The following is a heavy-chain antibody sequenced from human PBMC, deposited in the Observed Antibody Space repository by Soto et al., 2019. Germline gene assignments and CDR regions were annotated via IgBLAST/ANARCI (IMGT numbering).Heavy chain of an antibody. CDR3: AYLTFFFVSSAYYIPPPHGAFDI. V-gene: IGHV2-5*02. J-gene: IGHJ3*02. Sequence: SGPTLVNPTQTLTLTCTFSGFSLSTSGVGVGWIRQPPGKALDWLALIYWDDHKRYSPSLKSRLTITRDTSKNQVVLTITNMEPVDTVTYFCAYLTFFFVSSAYYIPPPHGAFDIWGQGTMVTVSS. CDR1: GFSLSTSGVG. D-gene: IGHD3-22*01. CDR2: IYWDDHK.